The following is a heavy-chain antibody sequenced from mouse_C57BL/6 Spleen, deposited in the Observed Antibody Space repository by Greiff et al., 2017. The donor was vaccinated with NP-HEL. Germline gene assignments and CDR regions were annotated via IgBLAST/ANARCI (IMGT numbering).Heavy chain of an antibody. J-gene: IGHJ2*01. Sequence: VQLQQSGAELVRPGASVKLSCTASGFNIKDYYMHWVKQRPEQGLEWIGRIDPEDGDTEYAPKFQGKATMTADTSSNTAYLQLSSLTSEDTAVYYCTVSTMITYYFDYWGQGTTLTVSS. CDR1: GFNIKDYY. CDR2: IDPEDGDT. D-gene: IGHD2-4*01. CDR3: TVSTMITYYFDY. V-gene: IGHV14-1*01.